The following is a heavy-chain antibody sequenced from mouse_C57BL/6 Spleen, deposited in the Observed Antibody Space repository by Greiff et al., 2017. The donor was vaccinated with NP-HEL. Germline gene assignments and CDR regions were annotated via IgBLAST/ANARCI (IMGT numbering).Heavy chain of an antibody. CDR1: GFNIKNTY. J-gene: IGHJ4*01. CDR2: IDPANGNS. Sequence: VQLQQSVAELVRPGASVKLSCTASGFNIKNTYMHWVKQRPEQGLEWIGRIDPANGNSTYASKFQGKATITADTSSNTAYLQHSSLTSEGSAIYYCARPYECDGVGWGQGTSVTVSS. D-gene: IGHD2-4*01. CDR3: ARPYECDGVG. V-gene: IGHV14-3*01.